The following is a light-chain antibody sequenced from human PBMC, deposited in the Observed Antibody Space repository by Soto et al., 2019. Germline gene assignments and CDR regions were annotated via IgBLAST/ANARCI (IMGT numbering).Light chain of an antibody. Sequence: DIQLTQSPSFLSASVGDRVTITCRASQGISSYLAWYQQKPGKAPKLLIYAASTLQSGVPSRFSGSGSGTEFTLTISSLQPEDFATYYCQQVSGYPLNFGGGTKVDIK. CDR2: AAS. CDR3: QQVSGYPLN. V-gene: IGKV1-9*01. CDR1: QGISSY. J-gene: IGKJ4*01.